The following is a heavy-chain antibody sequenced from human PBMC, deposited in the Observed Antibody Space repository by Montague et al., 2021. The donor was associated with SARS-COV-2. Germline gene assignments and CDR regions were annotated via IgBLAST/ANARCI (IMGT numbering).Heavy chain of an antibody. D-gene: IGHD4-23*01. CDR3: ARGGGNILTNYYYYYYYLDV. CDR1: GGSFSGWY. CDR2: INRRGNT. J-gene: IGHJ6*03. V-gene: IGHV4-34*01. Sequence: SETLSLTCAVYGGSFSGWYWSWVRQPPGKGLEWIGEINRRGNTIYNPSLKSRVTISEDTSKSQFSLKLSSATAADTAVYYCARGGGNILTNYYYYYYYLDVWGTGTTVTVSS.